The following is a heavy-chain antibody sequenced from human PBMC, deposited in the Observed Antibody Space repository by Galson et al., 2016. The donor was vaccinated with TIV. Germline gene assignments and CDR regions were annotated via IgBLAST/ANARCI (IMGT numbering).Heavy chain of an antibody. J-gene: IGHJ6*02. Sequence: SLRLSCAASGLIVTSNPMTWVRQAPGKGLEWVALIYDDGSTIYADSVKGRFTISRDNSKNMLYLQMTSLRADDTAFYYCARDRRHCGNECYLRYYYGMDVWGQGTTVTVSS. D-gene: IGHD2-21*01. CDR2: IYDDGST. CDR1: GLIVTSNP. V-gene: IGHV3-66*02. CDR3: ARDRRHCGNECYLRYYYGMDV.